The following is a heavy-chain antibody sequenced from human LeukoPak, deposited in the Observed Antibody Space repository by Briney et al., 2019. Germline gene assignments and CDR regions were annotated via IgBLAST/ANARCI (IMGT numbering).Heavy chain of an antibody. CDR3: ARSGSGWDYYFDY. Sequence: GGSLRLSCAASGFTFSSYVMHWVRQAPGKGLEWVAFIRYDGSNKYYADSVKGRFTISRDNSKNPLYLQMNSLRAEDTAVYYCARSGSGWDYYFDYWGQGTLVTVSS. J-gene: IGHJ4*02. V-gene: IGHV3-30*02. CDR2: IRYDGSNK. D-gene: IGHD6-19*01. CDR1: GFTFSSYV.